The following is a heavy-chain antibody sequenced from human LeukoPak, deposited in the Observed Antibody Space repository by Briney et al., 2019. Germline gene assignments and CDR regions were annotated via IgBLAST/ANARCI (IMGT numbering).Heavy chain of an antibody. CDR2: ISAYNGNT. CDR3: ARDALAPLLWFWVYDDAFDI. D-gene: IGHD3-10*01. V-gene: IGHV1-18*01. J-gene: IGHJ3*02. CDR1: GYTFTSYG. Sequence: GATVKVSCKASGYTFTSYGISWVRHAPGQGLEWMGWISAYNGNTNYAQKLQGRVTMTTDTSTSTAYMELRSLRSDDTAVYYCARDALAPLLWFWVYDDAFDIWGQGTMVTVSS.